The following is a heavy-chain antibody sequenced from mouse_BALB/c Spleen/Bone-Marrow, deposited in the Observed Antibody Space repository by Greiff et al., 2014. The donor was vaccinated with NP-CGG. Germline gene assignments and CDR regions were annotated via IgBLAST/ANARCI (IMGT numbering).Heavy chain of an antibody. CDR1: GYTFTSYW. CDR3: AYYRYDVNY. V-gene: IGHV1S41*01. D-gene: IGHD2-14*01. Sequence: DLVKPGASVKLSCKASGYTFTSYWINWIKQRPGQGLEWIGRIAPGSGSTYYNGMFKGKATLTVDTSSSTAYILLSSLSSEDSAVYFCAYYRYDVNYWGQGTTLTVSS. J-gene: IGHJ2*01. CDR2: IAPGSGST.